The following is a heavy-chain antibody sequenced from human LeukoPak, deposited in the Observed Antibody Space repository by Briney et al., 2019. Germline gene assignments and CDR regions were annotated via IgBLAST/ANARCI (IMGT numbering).Heavy chain of an antibody. D-gene: IGHD2-15*01. CDR3: AKAPVTSCRGAFCYPFDY. CDR2: ISGSGSST. V-gene: IGHV3-23*01. CDR1: GFTFSSYS. J-gene: IGHJ4*02. Sequence: QTGGSLRLSCAASGFTFSSYSMNWVRQAPGKGLEWVSGISGSGSSTYYADSVKGRFTISRDNSKNTLYLQMNSLRAEDAAVYYCAKAPVTSCRGAFCYPFDYWGQGTLVTVSS.